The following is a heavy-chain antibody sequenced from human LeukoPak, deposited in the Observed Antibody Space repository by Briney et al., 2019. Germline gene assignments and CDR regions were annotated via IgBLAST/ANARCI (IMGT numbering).Heavy chain of an antibody. D-gene: IGHD3-10*01. V-gene: IGHV5-51*01. CDR1: GYIFSSYW. Sequence: MSGGSLKISCQGSGYIFSSYWIGWVRQMPGKGLEWVGIIYPTDFDTQYSPSFHGHVSISVDKSTSTAFLQWNSLKTSDTGIYYCAWQKYFSTWFEPWGQGTLVTVSS. J-gene: IGHJ5*02. CDR2: IYPTDFDT. CDR3: AWQKYFSTWFEP.